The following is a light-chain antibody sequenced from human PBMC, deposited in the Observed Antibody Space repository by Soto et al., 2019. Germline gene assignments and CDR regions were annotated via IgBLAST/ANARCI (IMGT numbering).Light chain of an antibody. V-gene: IGKV3-15*01. CDR3: QQYNNGPPYT. Sequence: EVVLTQSPATLSVSPGERVTLSCRASQSVSSNLAWYQQKPGQAPRLLIYGASTRATGIPARFSGSGSGTEFTLIINSLQSEDFAVYYCQQYNNGPPYTFGQGTKREIK. J-gene: IGKJ2*01. CDR2: GAS. CDR1: QSVSSN.